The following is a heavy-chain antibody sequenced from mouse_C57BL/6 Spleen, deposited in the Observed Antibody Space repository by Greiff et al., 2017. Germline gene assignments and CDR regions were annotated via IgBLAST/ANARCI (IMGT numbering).Heavy chain of an antibody. CDR3: ARHYGSSDWYFDV. V-gene: IGHV1-52*01. CDR2: IDPSDSET. CDR1: GYTFTSYW. D-gene: IGHD1-1*01. Sequence: QVQLQQPGAELVRPGSSVKLSCKASGYTFTSYWMHWVKQRPIQGLEWIGNIDPSDSETHYNQKFKDKATLTVDKSSSTAYMQLSSLTSEDSAVYYCARHYGSSDWYFDVWGTGTTVTVSS. J-gene: IGHJ1*03.